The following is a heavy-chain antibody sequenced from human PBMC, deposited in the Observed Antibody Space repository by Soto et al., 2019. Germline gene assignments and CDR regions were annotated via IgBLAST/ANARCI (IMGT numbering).Heavy chain of an antibody. Sequence: SETLSLTCTVSGGSISSSSYYWGWIRQPPGKGLEWIGSIYYSGSTYYNPSLKSRVTISVDTSKNQFSLKLSSVTAADTAVYYCAREKPDYDFWSGYYTGRYYYGMDVWGQGTTVTVSS. D-gene: IGHD3-3*01. V-gene: IGHV4-39*02. J-gene: IGHJ6*02. CDR1: GGSISSSSYY. CDR3: AREKPDYDFWSGYYTGRYYYGMDV. CDR2: IYYSGST.